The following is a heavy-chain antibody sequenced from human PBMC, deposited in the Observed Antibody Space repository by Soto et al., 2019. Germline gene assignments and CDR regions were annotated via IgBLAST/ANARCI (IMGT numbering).Heavy chain of an antibody. D-gene: IGHD1-1*01. J-gene: IGHJ6*02. CDR1: GFTFSEDW. Sequence: EAQLVESGGGLVPPGGSLRIYSLLSGFTFSEDWMGWVRQAPGKGLEWVANMKPDETERYYVDSVRGRFTISRDGAENSLHLQMNSLRVEDTALYYCARYKFPYGLDLWGQGTTVTVSS. CDR2: MKPDETER. V-gene: IGHV3-7*03. CDR3: ARYKFPYGLDL.